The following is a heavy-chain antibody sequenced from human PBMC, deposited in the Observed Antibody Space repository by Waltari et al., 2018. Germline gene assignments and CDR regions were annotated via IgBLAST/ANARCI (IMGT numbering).Heavy chain of an antibody. CDR3: ARGRDCSGGSCYSNYYYGMDV. CDR2: MNPNSGNT. D-gene: IGHD2-15*01. CDR1: GYTFTSYD. J-gene: IGHJ6*02. Sequence: QVQLVQSGAEVKKPGASVKVSCKASGYTFTSYDINWVRQATRQGREWMGWMNPNSGNTGYSQKFQGRVTMTRNISIRTAYMELRSLRSEDTAVYYCARGRDCSGGSCYSNYYYGMDVWGQGTTVTVSS. V-gene: IGHV1-8*01.